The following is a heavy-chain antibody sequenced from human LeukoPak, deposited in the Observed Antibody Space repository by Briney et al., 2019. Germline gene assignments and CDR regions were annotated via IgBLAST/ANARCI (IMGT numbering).Heavy chain of an antibody. V-gene: IGHV3-33*01. D-gene: IGHD3-10*01. CDR3: ARAVGPYDY. Sequence: PGGSLRLSCAASGFTFSTYGIHWVRQAPGKGLGWVAVIWHDGSNKYYADSVKGRFTISRDNSKNTLYLQMNSLRAEDTAVYFCARAVGPYDYWGQGTLVTVSS. CDR2: IWHDGSNK. CDR1: GFTFSTYG. J-gene: IGHJ4*02.